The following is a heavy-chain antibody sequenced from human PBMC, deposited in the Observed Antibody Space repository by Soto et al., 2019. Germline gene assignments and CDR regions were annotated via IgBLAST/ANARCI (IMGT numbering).Heavy chain of an antibody. V-gene: IGHV3-30-3*01. CDR2: ISYDGSNK. CDR1: GFTFSSYA. Sequence: GGSLRLSCAASGFTFSSYAMHWVRQAPGKGLEWVAVISYDGSNKYYADSVKGRFTISRDNSKNTLYLQMNSLRAEDTAVYYCARVSENNRGFTDFWSGYYYYYYGMDVWGQGTTVTVSS. CDR3: ARVSENNRGFTDFWSGYYYYYYGMDV. D-gene: IGHD3-3*01. J-gene: IGHJ6*02.